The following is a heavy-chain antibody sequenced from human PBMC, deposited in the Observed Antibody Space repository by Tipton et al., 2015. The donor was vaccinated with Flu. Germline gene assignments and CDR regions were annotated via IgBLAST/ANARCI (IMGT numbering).Heavy chain of an antibody. CDR1: GGSISRGSYY. Sequence: LRLSCTVSGGSISRGSYYWSWIRQPAGKGLEWIGRIYTSGSTNYNPSLKSRVTISVDTSKNQFSLKLSSVTAADTAVYYCARDLFGEKDWFDPWGQGTLVTVSS. J-gene: IGHJ5*02. CDR2: IYTSGST. V-gene: IGHV4-61*02. D-gene: IGHD3-10*01. CDR3: ARDLFGEKDWFDP.